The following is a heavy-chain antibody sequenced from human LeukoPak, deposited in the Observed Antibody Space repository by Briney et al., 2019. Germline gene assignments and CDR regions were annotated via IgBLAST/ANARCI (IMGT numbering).Heavy chain of an antibody. CDR3: AREYQLPSVPYYYCYMDV. CDR2: VYYTGST. CDR1: GGSISSHY. Sequence: SETLSLTCTDSGGSISSHYWTWIRQPPRKGLEWIGYVYYTGSTNYKPSLKSRVTMSVDTSKNQFDLKLSSVTAADTAVYYCAREYQLPSVPYYYCYMDVWGKGTTVTVSS. J-gene: IGHJ6*03. D-gene: IGHD2-2*01. V-gene: IGHV4-59*11.